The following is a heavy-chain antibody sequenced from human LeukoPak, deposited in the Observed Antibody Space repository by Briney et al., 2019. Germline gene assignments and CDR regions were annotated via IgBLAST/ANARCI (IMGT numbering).Heavy chain of an antibody. V-gene: IGHV1-24*01. CDR3: AREGTMVRGGTDY. Sequence: ASVTVSCKVSTYTLTELSIHWVRQAPGKGLEWMGGFDPEHGETIYAQKFQGRVTITRDTSASTAYMELSSLRSEDTAVYYCAREGTMVRGGTDYWGQGTLVTVSS. D-gene: IGHD3-10*01. J-gene: IGHJ4*02. CDR1: TYTLTELS. CDR2: FDPEHGET.